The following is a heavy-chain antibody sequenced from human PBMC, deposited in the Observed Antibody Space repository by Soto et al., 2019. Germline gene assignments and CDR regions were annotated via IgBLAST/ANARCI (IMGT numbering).Heavy chain of an antibody. V-gene: IGHV2-5*02. Sequence: QITLKESGPTLVKPTQTLTLTCTFSGFSLSTSGVGVGWIRQPPGKALEWLALIYWDDDKRYSPSLKSRLTITXXTXKXQVVLTMTNMDPVDTATYYCAHSLIPNWGSRGAFDYWGQGTLVTVSS. CDR1: GFSLSTSGVG. D-gene: IGHD7-27*01. CDR2: IYWDDDK. CDR3: AHSLIPNWGSRGAFDY. J-gene: IGHJ4*02.